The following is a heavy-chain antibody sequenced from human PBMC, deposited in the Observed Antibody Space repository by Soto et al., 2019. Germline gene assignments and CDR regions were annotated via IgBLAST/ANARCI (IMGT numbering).Heavy chain of an antibody. D-gene: IGHD1-7*01. CDR2: INAGNGNT. J-gene: IGHJ5*02. V-gene: IGHV1-3*01. Sequence: GASVKVSCKASGYTFTSYAMHWVRQAPGQRLEWMGWINAGNGNTKYSQKFQGRVTITGDTSASTAYMELSSLRSEDTAVYYCARAKGVTGTTYRSWFDPWGQGTLVTVSS. CDR3: ARAKGVTGTTYRSWFDP. CDR1: GYTFTSYA.